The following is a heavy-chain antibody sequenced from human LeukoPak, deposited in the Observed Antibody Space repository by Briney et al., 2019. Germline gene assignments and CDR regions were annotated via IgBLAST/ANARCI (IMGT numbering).Heavy chain of an antibody. Sequence: GGSLRLSCAASGFTFDDYAMHWVRQAPGKGLEWVSGISWNSGSIGYADSVKGRFAISRDNAKNSLYLQMNSLRAEDTALYYCAKDLAGSWYDDLDCLPDYWGQGTLVTVSS. CDR1: GFTFDDYA. CDR2: ISWNSGSI. D-gene: IGHD6-13*01. CDR3: AKDLAGSWYDDLDCLPDY. J-gene: IGHJ4*02. V-gene: IGHV3-9*01.